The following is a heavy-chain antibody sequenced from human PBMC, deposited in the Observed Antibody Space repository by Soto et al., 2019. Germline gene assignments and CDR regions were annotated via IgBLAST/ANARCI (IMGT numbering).Heavy chain of an antibody. D-gene: IGHD3-16*01. Sequence: GGSLRLSYAASGFSFSTFEMSWVRQAPGRGLEWVSFISVDSSRTYYADAVKGRFTISRDNSRYTLYLQMNSLTADDTAVYACVKGGWLDFWGQGTLVTVSS. CDR3: VKGGWLDF. J-gene: IGHJ5*01. V-gene: IGHV3-23*01. CDR1: GFSFSTFE. CDR2: ISVDSSRT.